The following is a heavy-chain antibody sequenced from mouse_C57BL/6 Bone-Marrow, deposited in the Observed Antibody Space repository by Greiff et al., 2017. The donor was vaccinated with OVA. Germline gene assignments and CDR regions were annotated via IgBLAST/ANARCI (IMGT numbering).Heavy chain of an antibody. CDR1: GYAFTNYL. J-gene: IGHJ4*01. CDR2: INPGSGGT. Sequence: QVQLQQSGAELVRPGTSVKVSCKASGYAFTNYLIEWVKQRPGQGLEWIGVINPGSGGTNYTEKFKGKATLTADKSSSTAYMQLSSLTSEDSAVYFCARGAMDYWGQGTSVTVSS. V-gene: IGHV1-54*01. CDR3: ARGAMDY.